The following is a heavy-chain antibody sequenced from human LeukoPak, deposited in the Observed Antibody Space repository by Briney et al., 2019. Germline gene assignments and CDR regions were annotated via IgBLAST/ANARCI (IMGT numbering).Heavy chain of an antibody. V-gene: IGHV3-7*01. CDR3: AREYGSGSSPLDY. CDR1: GFTFSSYW. D-gene: IGHD3-10*01. J-gene: IGHJ4*02. Sequence: GGSLRLSCAASGFTFSSYWMSWVRQAPGKGLEWVANIKQDGSEKYYVDSVKGRFTISRDNAKNSLYLQMNSLRAEDTAVYYCAREYGSGSSPLDYWGQGTLVTVSS. CDR2: IKQDGSEK.